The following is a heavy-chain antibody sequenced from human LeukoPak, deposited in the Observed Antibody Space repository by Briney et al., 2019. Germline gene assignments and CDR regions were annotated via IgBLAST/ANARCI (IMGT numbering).Heavy chain of an antibody. CDR1: GYTFSSYD. CDR3: ARDLDSIIKPD. Sequence: ASVKVSCKASGYTFSSYDINWVRQATGQGLEWMGWMNPNSGNTGYAQKFQGRVTITRNTSISTAYMELRSLRSDDTAVYYCARDLDSIIKPDWGQGTLVTVSS. CDR2: MNPNSGNT. D-gene: IGHD2-21*01. J-gene: IGHJ4*02. V-gene: IGHV1-8*03.